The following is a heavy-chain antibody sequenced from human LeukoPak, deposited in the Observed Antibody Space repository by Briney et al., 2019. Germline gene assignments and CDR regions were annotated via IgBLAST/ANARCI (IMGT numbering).Heavy chain of an antibody. J-gene: IGHJ4*02. V-gene: IGHV3-30*18. CDR3: AKGSYYFES. Sequence: PGGSLRLSCAASGFSFSSYGMHWVRQAPGKGLEWVGVISYDGSNKYYGDSVKGRFTISRDNSNNTLFLQMNSLRSEDTAVYYCAKGSYYFESWGQGTLVTVSS. D-gene: IGHD3-16*01. CDR2: ISYDGSNK. CDR1: GFSFSSYG.